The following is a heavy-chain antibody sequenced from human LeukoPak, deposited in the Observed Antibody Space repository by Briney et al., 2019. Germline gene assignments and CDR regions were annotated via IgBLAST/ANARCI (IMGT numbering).Heavy chain of an antibody. D-gene: IGHD6-13*01. Sequence: GGSLRLSCAASGFTFSSHEMNWVRQAPGKGLEWVSYISSSGSTIYCADSVKGRFTVSRDNAKNSLYLQMNSLRAEDTAVYYCARDSSSWYVDYWGQGTLVTVSS. J-gene: IGHJ4*02. CDR2: ISSSGSTI. CDR1: GFTFSSHE. V-gene: IGHV3-48*03. CDR3: ARDSSSWYVDY.